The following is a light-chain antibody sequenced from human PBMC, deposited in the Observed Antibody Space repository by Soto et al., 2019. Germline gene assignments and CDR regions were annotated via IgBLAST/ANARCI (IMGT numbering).Light chain of an antibody. J-gene: IGKJ1*01. CDR2: AAS. Sequence: EIVLTQSPGNLSLSPGERATLSCRASQNIGTAYIAWYQQKHVQPPRLLIYAASTRASGIPDRFSGSGSGTDFTLTITTLEPEDSAVYFCQQYGSSLPWTFGQGTNVEIK. CDR3: QQYGSSLPWT. V-gene: IGKV3-20*01. CDR1: QNIGTAY.